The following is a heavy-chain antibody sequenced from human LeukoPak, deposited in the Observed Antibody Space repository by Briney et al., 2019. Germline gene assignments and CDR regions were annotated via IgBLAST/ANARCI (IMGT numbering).Heavy chain of an antibody. CDR3: ARPTEGSGSNFDY. D-gene: IGHD3-22*01. CDR1: GFTLSSHA. CDR2: ISYDGGNK. V-gene: IGHV3-30*04. Sequence: GRSLRLSCAASGFTLSSHAMHWVRQAPGKGLEWVAVISYDGGNKYYADSVKGRFTVSRDNSKNTLYLQMDSLRAEDTAVYYCARPTEGSGSNFDYWGQGTLVTVSS. J-gene: IGHJ4*02.